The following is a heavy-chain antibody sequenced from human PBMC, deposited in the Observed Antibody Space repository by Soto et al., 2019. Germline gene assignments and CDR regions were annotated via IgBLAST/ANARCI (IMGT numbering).Heavy chain of an antibody. D-gene: IGHD3-3*01. CDR3: AKDLRALKYYDFWSGEKDPANPGYYYYGMDV. J-gene: IGHJ6*02. CDR2: ISYDGSNK. V-gene: IGHV3-30*18. CDR1: GFTFSSYG. Sequence: GGSLRLSCAASGFTFSSYGMHWVRQAPGKGLEWVAVISYDGSNKYYADSVKGRFTVSRDNSKNTLYLQMNSLRAEDTAVYYCAKDLRALKYYDFWSGEKDPANPGYYYYGMDVWGQGTTVTVSS.